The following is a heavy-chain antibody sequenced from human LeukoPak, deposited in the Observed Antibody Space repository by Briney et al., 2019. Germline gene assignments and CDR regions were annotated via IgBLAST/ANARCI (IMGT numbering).Heavy chain of an antibody. D-gene: IGHD6-13*01. J-gene: IGHJ6*02. CDR3: AREGQQPNLYYYYGMDV. CDR2: INHSGST. V-gene: IGHV4-34*01. CDR1: GGSFSGYY. Sequence: ASETLSLTCAVYGGSFSGYYWSWIRQPPGKGLEWIGEINHSGSTNYNPSLKSRVTISVDTSKNQFSLKLSSVTAADTAVYYCAREGQQPNLYYYYGMDVWGQGTTVTVSS.